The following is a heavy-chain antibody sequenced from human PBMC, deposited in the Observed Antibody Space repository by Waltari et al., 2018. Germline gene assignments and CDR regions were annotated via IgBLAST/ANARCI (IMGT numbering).Heavy chain of an antibody. V-gene: IGHV1-8*01. CDR2: MNPNSGNT. D-gene: IGHD5-18*01. CDR3: ARVPGYSYGPYYYYYGMDV. J-gene: IGHJ6*02. CDR1: GYTFTSYD. Sequence: QVQLVQSGAEVKKPGASVKVSCKASGYTFTSYDINWVRQDTGQGLEWMGWMNPNSGNTGYAQKFQGRVTMTRNTSISTAYMELSRLRSEETAVYYCARVPGYSYGPYYYYYGMDVWGQGTTVTVSS.